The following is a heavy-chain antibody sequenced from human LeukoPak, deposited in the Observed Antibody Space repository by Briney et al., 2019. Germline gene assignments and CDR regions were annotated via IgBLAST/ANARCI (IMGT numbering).Heavy chain of an antibody. CDR2: MNPNSGNT. CDR1: GYTFTSYD. V-gene: IGHV1-8*01. D-gene: IGHD3-10*01. Sequence: GASVKVSCKASGYTFTSYDINWVRQATGQGLEWMGWMNPNSGNTGYAQKFQGRVTMTRNTSISTAYMELSSLRSEDTAVYYCARGYPFGMVRGDGWFDPWGQGTLVTVSS. CDR3: ARGYPFGMVRGDGWFDP. J-gene: IGHJ5*02.